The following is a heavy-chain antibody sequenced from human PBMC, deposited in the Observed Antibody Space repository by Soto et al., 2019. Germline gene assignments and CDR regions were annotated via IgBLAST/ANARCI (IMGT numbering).Heavy chain of an antibody. V-gene: IGHV3-23*01. CDR2: VSANAGTT. CDR3: AKGGSAGVSAY. J-gene: IGHJ4*02. D-gene: IGHD3-10*01. CDR1: GFTIGNYG. Sequence: PGRPLRLSRAASGFTIGNYGMSWVRQDPGKGLEWVSLVSANAGTTYYTDSVKGRFTISRDNTRNTVYLHMNSLRADDTAVYYWAKGGSAGVSAYWGKGTRVPGSP.